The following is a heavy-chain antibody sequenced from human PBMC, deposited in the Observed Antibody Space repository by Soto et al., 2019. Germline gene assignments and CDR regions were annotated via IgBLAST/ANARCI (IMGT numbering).Heavy chain of an antibody. J-gene: IGHJ6*02. CDR3: AKSTDTAMVYSYYYYGMDV. D-gene: IGHD5-18*01. CDR1: GFTFSSYA. CDR2: ISGSGGST. V-gene: IGHV3-23*01. Sequence: PGGSLRLSCAASGFTFSSYAMSWVRQAPGKGLEWVSAISGSGGSTYYADSVKGRFPISRDNSKNTLYLQMNSLRAEDTAVYYCAKSTDTAMVYSYYYYGMDVWGQGTTVTVSS.